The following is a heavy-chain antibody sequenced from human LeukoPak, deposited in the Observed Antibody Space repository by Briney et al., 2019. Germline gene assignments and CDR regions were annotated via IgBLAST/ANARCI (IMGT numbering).Heavy chain of an antibody. Sequence: SETLSLTCTVSGGSISSYYWSWIRQPPGKGLEWIGYIYYSGSTNYNPSLKSRVTISVDTSKNQFSLKLSSVTAADTAVYYCARGVGWYYYGSGSHPFDYWGQGTLVTVSS. CDR2: IYYSGST. J-gene: IGHJ4*02. CDR1: GGSISSYY. D-gene: IGHD3-10*01. V-gene: IGHV4-59*01. CDR3: ARGVGWYYYGSGSHPFDY.